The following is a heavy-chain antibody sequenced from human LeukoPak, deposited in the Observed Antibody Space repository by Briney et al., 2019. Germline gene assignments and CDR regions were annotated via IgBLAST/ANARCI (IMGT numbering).Heavy chain of an antibody. CDR3: ARDTRHRYCSSTICYRGWLDP. CDR2: LIPIFGTA. V-gene: IGHV1-69*13. J-gene: IGHJ5*02. CDR1: RGTFSTYA. Sequence: SVKVSCKASRGTFSTYAISWVRQAPGQGLEWMGGLIPIFGTANYAQKFQGRVTITADESTSTAYMELSSLRSEDTAVYYCARDTRHRYCSSTICYRGWLDPWGQGTLVAVSS. D-gene: IGHD2-2*01.